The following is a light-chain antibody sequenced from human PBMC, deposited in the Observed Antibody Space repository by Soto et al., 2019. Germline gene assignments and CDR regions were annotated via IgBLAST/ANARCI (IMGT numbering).Light chain of an antibody. CDR1: SGYSYYN. CDR2: VGAGGIVG. Sequence: QSVLTQTPSASASLGASVTLTCTLSSGYSYYNVDWYQQRPGKGPRFVMRVGAGGIVGSKGDGVPDRFSALGSGLNRYLIIKNIQEADESEYHCGADHGSGGNFVVVFGGGTQLTVL. J-gene: IGLJ2*01. V-gene: IGLV9-49*01. CDR3: GADHGSGGNFVVV.